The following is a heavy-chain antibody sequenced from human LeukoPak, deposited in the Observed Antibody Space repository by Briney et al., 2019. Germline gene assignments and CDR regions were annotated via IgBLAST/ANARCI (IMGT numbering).Heavy chain of an antibody. CDR1: GFTFSSYE. D-gene: IGHD6-13*01. CDR3: AEVAAAKFDY. V-gene: IGHV3-48*03. J-gene: IGHJ4*02. Sequence: GGSLRLSCAASGFTFSSYEMNWVRQAPGKGLEWVSYISSSGSTIYYADSVKGRFTISRDNSKNTLYLQMNSLRAEDTAVYYCAEVAAAKFDYWGQGTLVTVSS. CDR2: ISSSGSTI.